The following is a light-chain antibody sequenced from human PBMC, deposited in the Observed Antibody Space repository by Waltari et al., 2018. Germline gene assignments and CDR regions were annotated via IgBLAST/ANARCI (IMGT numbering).Light chain of an antibody. CDR1: NIGRKR. Sequence: SYVLTQPPSVSVAPGQTARITCGGNNIGRKRVPVYQQKPGQAPVLVVYDDSDRPSGIPERFSGSNSGNTATLTISRVEAGDEADYYCQVWDSSSDHPNWVFGGGTKLTVL. CDR3: QVWDSSSDHPNWV. CDR2: DDS. V-gene: IGLV3-21*02. J-gene: IGLJ3*02.